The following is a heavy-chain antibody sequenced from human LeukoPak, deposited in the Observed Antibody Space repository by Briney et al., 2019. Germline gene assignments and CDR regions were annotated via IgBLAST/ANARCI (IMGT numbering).Heavy chain of an antibody. D-gene: IGHD5-12*01. CDR1: GFTVSSNY. Sequence: GGSLRLSCAASGFTVSSNYMSWVRQAPRKGLEWVSGISDSGGTTHSADSVKGRFTISRDNSKNTLYLQMNSLRAEDTAVYYCAKDREVAPNYFDYWGQGTLVTVSS. V-gene: IGHV3-23*01. J-gene: IGHJ4*02. CDR3: AKDREVAPNYFDY. CDR2: ISDSGGTT.